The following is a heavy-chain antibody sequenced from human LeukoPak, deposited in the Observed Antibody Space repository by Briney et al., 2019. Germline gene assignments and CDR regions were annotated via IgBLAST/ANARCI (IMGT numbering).Heavy chain of an antibody. J-gene: IGHJ3*01. CDR3: AHGGGSYGDV. D-gene: IGHD1-26*01. CDR1: GYTFTGYY. V-gene: IGHV1-2*06. CDR2: FDPNNGGT. Sequence: ASVKVSCKAFGYTFTGYYMHWVRQAPGQGLEWMGRFDPNNGGTSYAQKFQGRVTITRDTSVSTDYMELSSLRSDDTAVYYGAHGGGSYGDVWGQGTMVAVSS.